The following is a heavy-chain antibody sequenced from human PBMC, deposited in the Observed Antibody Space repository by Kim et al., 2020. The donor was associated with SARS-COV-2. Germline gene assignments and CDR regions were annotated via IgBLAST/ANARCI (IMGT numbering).Heavy chain of an antibody. V-gene: IGHV3-15*01. D-gene: IGHD3-9*01. CDR1: GFTFSNAW. J-gene: IGHJ6*02. Sequence: GGSLRLSCAASGFTFSNAWMSWVRRAPGKGLEWVGRIKSKTDGGTTDYAAPVKGRFTISRDDSKNTLYLQMNSLKTEDTAVYYCTTLLRYFDWLAVKYYYYGMDVWGQGTTVTVSS. CDR3: TTLLRYFDWLAVKYYYYGMDV. CDR2: IKSKTDGGTT.